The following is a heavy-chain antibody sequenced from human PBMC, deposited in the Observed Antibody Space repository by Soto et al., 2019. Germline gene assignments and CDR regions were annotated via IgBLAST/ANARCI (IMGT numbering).Heavy chain of an antibody. CDR3: ARDVPLNYYDGTFSYYAMDV. CDR2: IIPFFKAA. V-gene: IGHV1-69*13. D-gene: IGHD3-16*01. J-gene: IGHJ6*02. CDR1: GGTFSSHA. Sequence: GASVKVSCKASGGTFSSHAISWVRQAPGQGLEWMGGIIPFFKAANYAQKFQGRVTITADDSTSTAYMDLYSLRSEDTAVYYCARDVPLNYYDGTFSYYAMDVCDQGPTGSVSS.